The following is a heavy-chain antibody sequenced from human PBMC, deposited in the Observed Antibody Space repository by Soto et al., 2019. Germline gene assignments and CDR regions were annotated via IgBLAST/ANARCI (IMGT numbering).Heavy chain of an antibody. CDR2: IYKSATT. CDR3: ARGRYCLTGRCFPNWFDS. V-gene: IGHV4-30-4*01. J-gene: IGHJ5*01. CDR1: GDSISSVDYF. Sequence: SETLSLTCSVSGDSISSVDYFWAWIRQPPGQALEYIGYIYKSATTYYNPSFESRVTISLDTSKSQFSLNVTSVTAADTAVYFCARGRYCLTGRCFPNWFDSWGQGTLVTVSS. D-gene: IGHD2-15*01.